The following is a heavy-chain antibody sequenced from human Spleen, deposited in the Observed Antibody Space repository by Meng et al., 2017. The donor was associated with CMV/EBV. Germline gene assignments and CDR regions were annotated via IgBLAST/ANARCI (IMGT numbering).Heavy chain of an antibody. CDR2: ISPSIGST. J-gene: IGHJ4*02. V-gene: IGHV1-18*04. CDR1: GYTCTSHG. CDR3: ARGTGIFDY. D-gene: IGHD7-27*01. Sequence: VSCRASGYTCTSHGITWVRQAPGQGLEWMGWISPSIGSTNDAQKLEGRVTMTTDRSTTTAYLELRSLRYDDTAVYFCARGTGIFDYWGQGTLVTVSS.